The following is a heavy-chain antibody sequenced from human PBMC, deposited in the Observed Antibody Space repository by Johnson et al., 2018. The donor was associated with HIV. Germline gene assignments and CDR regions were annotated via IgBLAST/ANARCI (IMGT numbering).Heavy chain of an antibody. V-gene: IGHV3-30*18. CDR3: AKARGYDPYDAFDI. Sequence: QVQLVESGGGVVQPGRSLRLSCAASGFTFSNYGMHWVRQAPGKGLECVAFISYDGSYTHYADSVKGRFTISRDNAKNSLYLQMNSLRAEDTAVYYCAKARGYDPYDAFDIWGQGTMVTVSS. CDR2: ISYDGSYT. J-gene: IGHJ3*02. CDR1: GFTFSNYG. D-gene: IGHD5-12*01.